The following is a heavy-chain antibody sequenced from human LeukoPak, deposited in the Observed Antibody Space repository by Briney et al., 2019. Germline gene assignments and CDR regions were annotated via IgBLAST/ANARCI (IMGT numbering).Heavy chain of an antibody. J-gene: IGHJ4*02. Sequence: GGSLRLSCAASGFTFSDYYMSWIRQAPGKGLEWVSYISSSGSTIYCADSVKGRFTISRDNAKNSLYLQMNSLRAEDTAVYYCARAKRGSCCNFDYWGQGTLVTVSS. CDR3: ARAKRGSCCNFDY. CDR1: GFTFSDYY. CDR2: ISSSGSTI. V-gene: IGHV3-11*01. D-gene: IGHD2-15*01.